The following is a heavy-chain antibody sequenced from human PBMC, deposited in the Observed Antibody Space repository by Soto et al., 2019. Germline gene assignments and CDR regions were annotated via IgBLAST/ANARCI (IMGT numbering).Heavy chain of an antibody. Sequence: QVQLQESGPGLVKPSETLYLTFSVSDGPVSGDKTYWRWILQYPGKGLEWMGFLSYSGATIYNPSPQGLLTISVARSKTRFSLRLSSVTGPDTALDYCATSPRSAFDFWGQGTTVIVSS. CDR1: DGPVSGDKTY. J-gene: IGHJ3*01. D-gene: IGHD3-16*02. V-gene: IGHV4-61*01. CDR3: ATSPRSAFDF. CDR2: LSYSGAT.